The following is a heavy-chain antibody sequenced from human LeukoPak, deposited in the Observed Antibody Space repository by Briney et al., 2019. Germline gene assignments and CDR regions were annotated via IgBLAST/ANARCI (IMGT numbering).Heavy chain of an antibody. CDR2: IYHSGST. J-gene: IGHJ5*02. CDR3: ARGYCSSTSCHGWRFDP. Sequence: SGTLSLTCAVSGGSISSSNWWSWVRQPPGKGLEWIGEIYHSGSTNYNPSLKSRVTISVDKSKNQFSLKLSSVTAADTAVYYCARGYCSSTSCHGWRFDPWGQGTLVTVSS. V-gene: IGHV4-4*02. CDR1: GGSISSSNW. D-gene: IGHD2-2*01.